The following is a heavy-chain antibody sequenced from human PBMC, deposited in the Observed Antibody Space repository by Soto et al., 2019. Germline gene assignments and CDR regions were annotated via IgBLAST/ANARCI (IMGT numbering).Heavy chain of an antibody. V-gene: IGHV3-49*03. CDR3: TRDQDFSNYDWFDP. J-gene: IGHJ5*02. CDR2: IRSKTYGGTT. D-gene: IGHD4-4*01. CDR1: GFAFEDCA. Sequence: GGSLRLSCTTSGFAFEDCAMSWFRQAPGKGLEWVGFIRSKTYGGTTDYAASVKGRFTISRDDSKSIAYLQMNSLKTEDTAVYYCTRDQDFSNYDWFDPWGQGTLVTVSS.